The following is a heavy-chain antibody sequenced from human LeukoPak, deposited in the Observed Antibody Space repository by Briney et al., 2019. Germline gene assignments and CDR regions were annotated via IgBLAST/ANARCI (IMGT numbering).Heavy chain of an antibody. D-gene: IGHD1-14*01. CDR1: GGSISSGDYY. CDR3: ARASGYNWNHGSDY. V-gene: IGHV4-30-4*01. CDR2: IYYSGST. Sequence: PSQTLSLTCTVSGGSISSGDYYWSWIRQPPGKGLEWIGYIYYSGSTYYNPSLKSRVTISLDTSKNQFSLKLSSVTAADTAVYYCARASGYNWNHGSDYWGQGTLVTVSS. J-gene: IGHJ4*02.